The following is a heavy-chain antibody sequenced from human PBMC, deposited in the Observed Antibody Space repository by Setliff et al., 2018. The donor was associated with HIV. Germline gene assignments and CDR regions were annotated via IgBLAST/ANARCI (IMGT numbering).Heavy chain of an antibody. CDR1: GFRFRSYW. Sequence: RLSCAASGFRFRSYWMSWVRQAPGKGLESVANVKQDGTETLYVDSVKGRFTISRDNANNLVYLQMNSLRVEDTAVYFCARWGSGSYERVFDYWGQGMLVTVSS. D-gene: IGHD1-26*01. V-gene: IGHV3-7*01. CDR3: ARWGSGSYERVFDY. J-gene: IGHJ4*02. CDR2: VKQDGTET.